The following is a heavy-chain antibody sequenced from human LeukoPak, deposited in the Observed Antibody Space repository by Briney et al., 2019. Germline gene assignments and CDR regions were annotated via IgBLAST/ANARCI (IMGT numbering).Heavy chain of an antibody. CDR1: GGTFSSYA. V-gene: IGHV1-46*01. Sequence: ASVKVSCKASGGTFSSYAISWVRQAPGQGLEWMGIINPSGGSASYAQKFEGRVTMTRDTSTSTVYMELSSLRAEDTAVYYCARDSKTSSLADPWGQGTLVTVSS. CDR2: INPSGGSA. J-gene: IGHJ5*02. CDR3: ARDSKTSSLADP. D-gene: IGHD2-2*01.